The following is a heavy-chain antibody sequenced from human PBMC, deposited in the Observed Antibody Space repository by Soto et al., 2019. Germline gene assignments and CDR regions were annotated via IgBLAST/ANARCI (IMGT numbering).Heavy chain of an antibody. CDR2: INPILSMS. Sequence: QVQLVQSGAEVKKPGSSVRVSCKASGDTFTFYSINWVRQAPGLGLEWMGRINPILSMSNYAQRFQGRVTMTADKSTSTAYMELSSLRPEDTAMHYCASSYGSGYRAFDYWGQGALVTVSS. V-gene: IGHV1-69*02. J-gene: IGHJ4*02. CDR3: ASSYGSGYRAFDY. CDR1: GDTFTFYS. D-gene: IGHD3-10*01.